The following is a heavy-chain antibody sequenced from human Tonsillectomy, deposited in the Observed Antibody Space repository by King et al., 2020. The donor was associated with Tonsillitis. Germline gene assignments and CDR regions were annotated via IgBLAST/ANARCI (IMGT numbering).Heavy chain of an antibody. Sequence: VQRQQWGAGLLKPSETLSLTCAVYGGSFSGYYWSWIRQPPGKGLEWIGEINHSGSTNYNPSLKSRVTISVDTSKNQFSLKLTSVTAADTAVYYCARAEIVVVVAATRLTHWFDPWGQGTLVTVSS. CDR3: ARAEIVVVVAATRLTHWFDP. CDR1: GGSFSGYY. V-gene: IGHV4-34*01. J-gene: IGHJ5*02. CDR2: INHSGST. D-gene: IGHD2-15*01.